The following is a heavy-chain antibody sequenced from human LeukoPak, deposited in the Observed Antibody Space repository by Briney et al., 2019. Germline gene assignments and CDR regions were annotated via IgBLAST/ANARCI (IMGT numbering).Heavy chain of an antibody. CDR2: INPNSGDT. CDR1: GYTFTDYY. V-gene: IGHV1-2*02. D-gene: IGHD6-13*01. J-gene: IGHJ5*02. Sequence: ASVKVSCKASGYTFTDYYMHWVRQAPGQGLEWMGWINPNSGDTYYAQKFQGRVTMTRDTSIITAYMELSRLRSDDTARYYCARRSRSSSLGDWFDPWGQGTLVTVSS. CDR3: ARRSRSSSLGDWFDP.